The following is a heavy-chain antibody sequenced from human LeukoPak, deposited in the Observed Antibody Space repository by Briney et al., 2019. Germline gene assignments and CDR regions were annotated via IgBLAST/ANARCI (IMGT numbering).Heavy chain of an antibody. V-gene: IGHV4-39*01. CDR2: VYYTGST. CDR1: GASITNSLYY. J-gene: IGHJ4*02. Sequence: SETLSLTCTVSGASITNSLYYWGWIRQPPGKGLEWIATVYYTGSTYYNPSLKSRVTISINTSKSHFSLKLSSVTAADMAVYYCARQDFGSGILPGYWGQGTLVTVSS. CDR3: ARQDFGSGILPGY. D-gene: IGHD3-10*01.